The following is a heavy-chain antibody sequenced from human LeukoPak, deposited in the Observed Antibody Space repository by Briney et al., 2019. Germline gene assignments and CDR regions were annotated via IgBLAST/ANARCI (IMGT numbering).Heavy chain of an antibody. J-gene: IGHJ6*02. V-gene: IGHV1-69*04. CDR2: IIPIFGIA. Sequence: SVKVSGKASGGTFSSYAIGWVRQAPGQGLEWMGRIIPIFGIANYAQKFQGRVTITADKSTSTAYMELSSLRSEDTAVYYCARDNPDYSPWDYYYYGMDVWGQGTTVTVSS. CDR3: ARDNPDYSPWDYYYYGMDV. CDR1: GGTFSSYA. D-gene: IGHD2-15*01.